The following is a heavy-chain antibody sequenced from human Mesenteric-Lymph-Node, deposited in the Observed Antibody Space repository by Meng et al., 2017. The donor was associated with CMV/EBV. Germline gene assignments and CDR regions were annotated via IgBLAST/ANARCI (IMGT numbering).Heavy chain of an antibody. V-gene: IGHV3-48*03. D-gene: IGHD3-10*01. J-gene: IGHJ6*02. CDR2: ISSSSSTI. Sequence: GGSLRLSCAASGFTFSSYEINWIRQAPGKGLEWVSYISSSSSTIYYADSVKGRFTISRDNAKNSLYLQMNSLRAEDTAVYYCAREKGRPGSYYQNPYGMDVWGQGTTVTVSS. CDR3: AREKGRPGSYYQNPYGMDV. CDR1: GFTFSSYE.